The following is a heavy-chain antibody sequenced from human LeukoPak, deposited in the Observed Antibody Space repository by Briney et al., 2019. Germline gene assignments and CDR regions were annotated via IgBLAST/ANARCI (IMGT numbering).Heavy chain of an antibody. CDR2: IIPIFGTA. Sequence: SVKVSCKASGGTFSSYAISWVRQAPGQGLEWMGGIIPIFGTANYAQKFQGRVTITTDESTSTAYMELSSLRSEDTVVYYCARVPSGSYLGNFDYWGQGTLVTVSS. V-gene: IGHV1-69*05. J-gene: IGHJ4*02. CDR1: GGTFSSYA. D-gene: IGHD1-26*01. CDR3: ARVPSGSYLGNFDY.